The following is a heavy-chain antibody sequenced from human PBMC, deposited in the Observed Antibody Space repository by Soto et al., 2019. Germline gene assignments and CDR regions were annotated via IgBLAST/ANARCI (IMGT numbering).Heavy chain of an antibody. CDR2: INPNGGST. V-gene: IGHV1-46*01. J-gene: IGHJ5*02. D-gene: IGHD3-3*01. CDR1: GDSFTSYY. CDR3: ARSSGGNFGIIIEGSKWFAP. Sequence: APAKPSSKAPGDSFTSYYMHWLRQAPRQGLEWMGVINPNGGSTAYAQKFQGRVTMTRDTSTSTVYMQLSSLRSEDTAVYYCARSSGGNFGIIIEGSKWFAPWGQGTLVTVS.